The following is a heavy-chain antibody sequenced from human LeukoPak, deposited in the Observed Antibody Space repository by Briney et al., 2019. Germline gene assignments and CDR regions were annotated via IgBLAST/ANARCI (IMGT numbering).Heavy chain of an antibody. V-gene: IGHV4-4*07. CDR1: GASVSTHS. Sequence: PSETLSLTCNVSGASVSTHSWTWIRQPAGKSLEWIGRIHASGSANYNPSLKSRVAMSVDTSNNQFSLKVTSVTAADTAVYYCARDNPPGSYDYWGQGTLVTVSS. CDR3: ARDNPPGSYDY. CDR2: IHASGSA. D-gene: IGHD1-1*01. J-gene: IGHJ4*02.